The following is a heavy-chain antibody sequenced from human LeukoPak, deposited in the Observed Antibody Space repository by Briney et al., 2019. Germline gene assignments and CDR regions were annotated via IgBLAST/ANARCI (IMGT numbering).Heavy chain of an antibody. CDR3: TRTSSAPFDN. Sequence: GGSLRLSCAASGFTFSSYSMNWVRQAPGKGLEWVSSISSSSNHIYYADSVKGRFTISRDNAKNSLYPQMNSLRAEDTAVYHCTRTSSAPFDNWGQGTLVTVSS. J-gene: IGHJ4*02. CDR1: GFTFSSYS. V-gene: IGHV3-21*01. CDR2: ISSSSNHI. D-gene: IGHD6-6*01.